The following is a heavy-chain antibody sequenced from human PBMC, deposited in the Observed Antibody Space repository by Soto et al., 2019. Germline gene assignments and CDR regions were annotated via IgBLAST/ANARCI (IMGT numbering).Heavy chain of an antibody. J-gene: IGHJ4*01. V-gene: IGHV3-30*18. Sequence: QVQLVESGGGVVQPGRSLRLSCAASGFTFSSYGMHWVRQAPGKGLEWVAVISYDGSNKYYADSVKGRFTSSRDNSNNTLYLEMNSLKAEDPAVYYCAKDGKIVGGLGYWGHGTMVTVSS. CDR1: GFTFSSYG. CDR2: ISYDGSNK. D-gene: IGHD1-26*01. CDR3: AKDGKIVGGLGY.